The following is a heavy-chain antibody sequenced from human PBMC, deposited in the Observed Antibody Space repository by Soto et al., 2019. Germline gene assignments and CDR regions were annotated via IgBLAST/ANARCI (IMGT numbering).Heavy chain of an antibody. Sequence: QVQLVQSGAEVKKPGASVMASCKTSGYTFTDFYINWVRQAPGQGLEWVGWINHNTGGTKPSQRFQGRVTLTRDTSITTAEMELTRLTSEDTAVYFCATQTGTVPNFADHWGQGTLVTVSS. CDR3: ATQTGTVPNFADH. J-gene: IGHJ4*02. V-gene: IGHV1-2*02. CDR1: GYTFTDFY. CDR2: INHNTGGT. D-gene: IGHD1-1*01.